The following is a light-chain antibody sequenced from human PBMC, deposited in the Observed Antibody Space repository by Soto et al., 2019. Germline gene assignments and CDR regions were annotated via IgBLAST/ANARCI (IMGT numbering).Light chain of an antibody. Sequence: DVQMTQSPSSLSASVGDRVTISCRASQYISTYLNWYQQKPGKAPKVLIYAASSLQSGVPPRFSGSGSGTDFTLTISSLQPEDFATYYCQQSYSTPPETFGQGTKLEIK. CDR2: AAS. CDR3: QQSYSTPPET. CDR1: QYISTY. V-gene: IGKV1-39*01. J-gene: IGKJ2*01.